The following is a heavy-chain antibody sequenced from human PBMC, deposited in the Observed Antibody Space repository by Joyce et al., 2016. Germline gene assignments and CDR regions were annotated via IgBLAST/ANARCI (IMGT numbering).Heavy chain of an antibody. Sequence: EVQLVESGGGLVQSGGSLRFSCAASGFTFSTFGMNWVRQAPGKGLEWVSDISSSSSTIYYADSVKGRFTISRDNARNSLYLQMNSLRAEDTAVYYCARERGLLGGYNYFDYWGQGTLVTVSS. J-gene: IGHJ4*02. D-gene: IGHD5-24*01. CDR3: ARERGLLGGYNYFDY. CDR2: ISSSSSTI. CDR1: GFTFSTFG. V-gene: IGHV3-48*04.